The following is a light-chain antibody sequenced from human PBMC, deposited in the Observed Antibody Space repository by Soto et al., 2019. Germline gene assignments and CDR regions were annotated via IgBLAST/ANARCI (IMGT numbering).Light chain of an antibody. CDR3: QHRSNWPPYT. CDR1: QSVSSD. Sequence: EIVLTQSPATLSLSPGERATLSCRASQSVSSDFAWYQQKPGQAPRLLIYDASNRATGIPARFSGSGSGTNVTLTIISLELEDFAVYYCQHRSNWPPYTFGQGTKLEIK. CDR2: DAS. J-gene: IGKJ2*01. V-gene: IGKV3-11*01.